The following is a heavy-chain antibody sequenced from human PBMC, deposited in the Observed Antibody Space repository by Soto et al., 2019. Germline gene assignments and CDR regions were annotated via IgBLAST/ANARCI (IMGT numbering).Heavy chain of an antibody. V-gene: IGHV4-30-4*01. J-gene: IGHJ4*02. CDR1: GACISTDSSY. Sequence: SEALSLTSTVSGACISTDSSYCSAIPQCPGKGLEWIAYISYSETTYYHPSLRSRVIKSADRSMNQFSLKLASVTAADTTGYYCARVEYGVRGVIRNDYRGQGALVTVSS. D-gene: IGHD3-10*01. CDR2: ISYSETT. CDR3: ARVEYGVRGVIRNDY.